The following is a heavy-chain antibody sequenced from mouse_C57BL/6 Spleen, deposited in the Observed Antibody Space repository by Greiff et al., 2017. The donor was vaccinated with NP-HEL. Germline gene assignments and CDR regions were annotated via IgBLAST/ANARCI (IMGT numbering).Heavy chain of an antibody. D-gene: IGHD1-1*01. CDR1: GYAFSSSW. CDR3: ARGDYYGSSYLAGDY. CDR2: IYPGDGDT. Sequence: QVQLQQSGPELVKPGASVKISCKASGYAFSSSWMNWVKQRPGKGLEWIGRIYPGDGDTDYNGKFKGKATLTADKSSSTAYMQLSSLTSEDSAVYFCARGDYYGSSYLAGDYWGQGTSVTVSS. V-gene: IGHV1-82*01. J-gene: IGHJ4*01.